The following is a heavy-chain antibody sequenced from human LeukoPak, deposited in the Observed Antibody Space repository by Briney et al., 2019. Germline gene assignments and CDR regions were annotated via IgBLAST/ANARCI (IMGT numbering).Heavy chain of an antibody. CDR3: ARDKGVGATNFDY. CDR1: GYTFTGYY. V-gene: IGHV1-2*02. CDR2: INPNSGGT. D-gene: IGHD1-26*01. Sequence: ASVEVSCKASGYTFTGYYMHWVRQAPGQGLEWMGWINPNSGGTNYAQKFQGRVTMTRDTSISTAYMELSRLRSDDTAVYYCARDKGVGATNFDYWSQGTLVTVSS. J-gene: IGHJ4*02.